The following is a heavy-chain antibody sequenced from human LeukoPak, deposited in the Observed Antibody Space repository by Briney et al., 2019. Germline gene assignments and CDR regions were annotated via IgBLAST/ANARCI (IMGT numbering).Heavy chain of an antibody. CDR1: GYSFTTFG. CDR3: ARDAGYDFWSGYRTFDY. J-gene: IGHJ4*02. CDR2: ISVYNANT. V-gene: IGHV1-18*01. D-gene: IGHD3-3*01. Sequence: ASVKVSCKASGYSFTTFGISGVGQAGGKGGEGVGWISVYNANTNYAQNLQGSATITTDTSTSTAYMELRSLRSDDTAVYYCARDAGYDFWSGYRTFDYWGQGTLVTVSS.